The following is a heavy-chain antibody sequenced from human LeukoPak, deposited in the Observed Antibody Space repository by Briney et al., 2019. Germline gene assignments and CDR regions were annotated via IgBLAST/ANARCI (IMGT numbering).Heavy chain of an antibody. J-gene: IGHJ6*02. D-gene: IGHD1-26*01. CDR3: SGDGGGFSNNTAV. CDR1: GYSFIRYH. Sequence: GASVNVSCKASGYSFIRYHIHWVRQAAGRGLEWVGVLNLYDCRIRLAQKFQDRVTIISDTFTRTVYMELRSLRSEDPAVFFWSGDGGGFSNNTAVWGQGTTVTVYS. V-gene: IGHV1-46*01. CDR2: LNLYDCRI.